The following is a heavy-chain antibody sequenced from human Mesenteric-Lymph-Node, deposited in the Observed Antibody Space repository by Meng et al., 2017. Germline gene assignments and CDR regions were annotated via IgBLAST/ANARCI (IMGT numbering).Heavy chain of an antibody. CDR3: ARDSSPPHPHPGWFDP. CDR1: GGTFSSYT. J-gene: IGHJ5*02. Sequence: QVQLVQSGAAVKKSWSSVKVSCKASGGTFSSYTISWVRQAPGQGLEWMGRIIPILGIANSAQKFQGRVTITADKSTSTAYMELSSLRSEDTAVYYCARDSSPPHPHPGWFDPWGQGTLVTVSS. D-gene: IGHD1-14*01. V-gene: IGHV1-69*08. CDR2: IIPILGIA.